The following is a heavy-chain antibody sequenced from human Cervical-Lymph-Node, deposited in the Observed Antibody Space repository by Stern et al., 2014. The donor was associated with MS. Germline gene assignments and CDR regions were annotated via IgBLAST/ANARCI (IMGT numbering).Heavy chain of an antibody. J-gene: IGHJ4*02. CDR3: ARELRGFGGGY. Sequence: VQLVQSGAEVKKPGSSVKVSCKASGGTFSSYAISWVRQAPGQGLEWMGGIIPIFGPENYPRMSQGRVTFPGDESTRPAYWELTSLRSEDRAVYYCARELRGFGGGYWGQGTLVPVSS. V-gene: IGHV1-69*01. D-gene: IGHD3-16*01. CDR2: IIPIFGPE. CDR1: GGTFSSYA.